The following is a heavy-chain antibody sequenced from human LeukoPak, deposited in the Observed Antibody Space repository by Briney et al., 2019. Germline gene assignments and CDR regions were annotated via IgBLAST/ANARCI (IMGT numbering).Heavy chain of an antibody. CDR1: GFTFSSYA. CDR3: AKSILVTTVTTYYFDY. J-gene: IGHJ4*02. CDR2: ISGSGGSI. V-gene: IGHV3-23*01. D-gene: IGHD4-17*01. Sequence: PRGSLRLSCAASGFTFSSYAMSWVRQAPGKGLEWVSTISGSGGSIYYADSVKGRFTISRDNSKNTLYLQMNSLRAEDTAVYYCAKSILVTTVTTYYFDYWGQGTLVTVSS.